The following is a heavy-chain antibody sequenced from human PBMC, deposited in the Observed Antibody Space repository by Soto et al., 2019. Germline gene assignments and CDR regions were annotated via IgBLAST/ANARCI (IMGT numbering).Heavy chain of an antibody. J-gene: IGHJ4*02. CDR1: GGSVSSGSYY. CDR3: ARDGPPLYYLDL. CDR2: IYYSGST. V-gene: IGHV4-61*01. Sequence: SETLSLTCTVSGGSVSSGSYYWSWIRQPPGKGLEWIGYIYYSGSTNYNPSLKSRVTISVDTSKNQFSLKLISVTAADTAVYYCARDGPPLYYLDLWGQGTQVTVSS.